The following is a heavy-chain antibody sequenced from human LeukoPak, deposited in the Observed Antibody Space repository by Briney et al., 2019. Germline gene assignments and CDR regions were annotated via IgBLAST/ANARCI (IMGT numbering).Heavy chain of an antibody. V-gene: IGHV4-59*12. CDR2: IYYSGST. CDR1: GGSISSYY. CDR3: ATYGSGSYYFDY. D-gene: IGHD3-10*01. Sequence: SETLSLTCTVSGGSISSYYWSWIRQPPGKGLEWIGYIYYSGSTNYNPSLKSRVTISVDRSKNQFSLKLSSVTAADTAVYYCATYGSGSYYFDYWGQGTLVTVSS. J-gene: IGHJ4*02.